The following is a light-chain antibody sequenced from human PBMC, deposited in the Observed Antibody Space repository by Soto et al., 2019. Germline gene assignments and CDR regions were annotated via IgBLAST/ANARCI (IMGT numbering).Light chain of an antibody. CDR1: QSVSSSY. CDR2: GAS. V-gene: IGKV3-20*01. Sequence: EIVLTQSPGTLSLSPGERATLSCRASQSVSSSYLAWYQQKPGQAPRLLIYGASSRATDIPDRFSGSGSGTDFTLTISRLKPEDFAVYYCQQYGISPRSTFGQGTKLEIK. CDR3: QQYGISPRST. J-gene: IGKJ2*01.